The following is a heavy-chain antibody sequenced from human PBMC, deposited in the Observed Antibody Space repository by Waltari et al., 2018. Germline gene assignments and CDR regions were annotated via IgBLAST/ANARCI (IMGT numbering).Heavy chain of an antibody. CDR3: ARMGSTSRHSSRDIMDV. CDR2: IYSSGTT. CDR1: DGSINNYY. D-gene: IGHD2-2*01. Sequence: QVQLQESGPGLVKPSETLSLTCTVSDGSINNYYWSWIRQPAGKGLEWIGRIYSSGTTDYNPSRTSRVTILVDTSKNQFSLKLSSVTAADTAVYYCARMGSTSRHSSRDIMDVWGQGTMVTVSS. J-gene: IGHJ3*01. V-gene: IGHV4-4*07.